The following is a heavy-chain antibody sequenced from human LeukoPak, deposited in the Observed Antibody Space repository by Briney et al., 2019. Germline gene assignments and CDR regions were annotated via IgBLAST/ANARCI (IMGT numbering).Heavy chain of an antibody. CDR3: AKRSCSGGGCNFDY. CDR1: GFTFSNYA. D-gene: IGHD2-15*01. Sequence: GGSLRLSCAASGFTFSNYAMSWVRQAPGKGLEWVSAIGDSGGTTNCADSVKGRFTISRDNSKNTLYLQMNSLRAEDTAVYYCAKRSCSGGGCNFDYWGQGTLVTVSS. CDR2: IGDSGGTT. V-gene: IGHV3-23*01. J-gene: IGHJ4*02.